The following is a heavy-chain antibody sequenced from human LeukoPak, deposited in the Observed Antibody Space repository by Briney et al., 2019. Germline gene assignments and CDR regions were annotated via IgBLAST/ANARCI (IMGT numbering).Heavy chain of an antibody. Sequence: GGSLRLSCAASGFTFSDYYMSWIRQAPGKGLEWVSYIRSSNSETNYADSVKGRFTISRDNDKNSLYLQMNSLRAEDTAVYYCARDNYGSRRPDYWGQGTLVTVSS. D-gene: IGHD3-10*01. V-gene: IGHV3-11*05. CDR3: ARDNYGSRRPDY. J-gene: IGHJ4*02. CDR1: GFTFSDYY. CDR2: IRSSNSET.